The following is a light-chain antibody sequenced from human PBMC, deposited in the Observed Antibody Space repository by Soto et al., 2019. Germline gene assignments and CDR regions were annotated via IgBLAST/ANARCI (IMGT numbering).Light chain of an antibody. CDR1: QSLVYSDGNTY. V-gene: IGKV2-30*01. J-gene: IGKJ2*01. CDR2: KVS. CDR3: MQATHWFGDT. Sequence: DVVMTQSPLSLPVTLGQPASISCRSSQSLVYSDGNTYLNWFQQRPGQSPRRLIYKVSNRDSGVPDRCSGSGSGTDFTLKISRVEAEDVGVYSCMQATHWFGDTFGQGTKLEIK.